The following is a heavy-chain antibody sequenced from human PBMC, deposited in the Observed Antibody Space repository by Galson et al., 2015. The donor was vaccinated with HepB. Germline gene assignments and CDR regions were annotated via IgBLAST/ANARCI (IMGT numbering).Heavy chain of an antibody. CDR1: GFTFSSYW. CDR3: AKDPDFDFYSEKSTTFDY. J-gene: IGHJ4*02. CDR2: ISGAGHNT. D-gene: IGHD3/OR15-3a*01. Sequence: SLRLSCAASGFTFSSYWMSWVRQAPGKGLEWVSTISGAGHNTYYADAVRGRFTISRDNSMNTVYLQMISLGAVDTAMYYCAKDPDFDFYSEKSTTFDYWGRGTLVTVSS. V-gene: IGHV3-23*01.